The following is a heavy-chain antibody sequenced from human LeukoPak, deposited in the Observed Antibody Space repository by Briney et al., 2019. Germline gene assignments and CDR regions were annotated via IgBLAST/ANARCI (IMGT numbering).Heavy chain of an antibody. CDR3: ARVPLSDASGRYYSH. D-gene: IGHD3-10*01. CDR1: GYSFANYG. CDR2: INTGNGNT. J-gene: IGHJ1*01. Sequence: ASVKVSCKTSGYSFANYGMHWVRQAPRQSLEWMGWINTGNGNTKSSQKFQDRVALTRDTSASTAYMELNSLSSEDTAVYYCARVPLSDASGRYYSHWGQGTLATVSS. V-gene: IGHV1-3*04.